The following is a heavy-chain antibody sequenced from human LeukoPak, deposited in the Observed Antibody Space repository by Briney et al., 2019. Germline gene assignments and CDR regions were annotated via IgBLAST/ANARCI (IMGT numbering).Heavy chain of an antibody. J-gene: IGHJ4*02. D-gene: IGHD6-13*01. CDR3: ARGRGDYSNYARYSSSWYLDY. CDR1: GFTFSSSA. V-gene: IGHV4-34*01. CDR2: INHSGST. Sequence: GSLRLSCAASGFTFSSSAMSWVRQAPGKGLEWIGEINHSGSTNYNPSLKSRVTISVDTSKNQFSLKLSSVTAADTAVYYCARGRGDYSNYARYSSSWYLDYWGQGTLVTVSS.